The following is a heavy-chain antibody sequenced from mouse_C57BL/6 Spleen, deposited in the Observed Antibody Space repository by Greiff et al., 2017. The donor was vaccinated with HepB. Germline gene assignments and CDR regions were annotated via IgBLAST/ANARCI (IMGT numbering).Heavy chain of an antibody. V-gene: IGHV5-12*01. CDR2: ISNGGGST. CDR1: GFTFSDYY. CDR3: ARHGWVRAMDY. J-gene: IGHJ4*01. Sequence: EVQLVESGGGLVQPGGSLKLSCAASGFTFSDYYMYWVRQTPEKRLEWVAYISNGGGSTYYPDTVKGRFTISRDNAKNTLYLQMSRLKSEDTAMYYCARHGWVRAMDYWGQGTSVTVSS. D-gene: IGHD1-1*02.